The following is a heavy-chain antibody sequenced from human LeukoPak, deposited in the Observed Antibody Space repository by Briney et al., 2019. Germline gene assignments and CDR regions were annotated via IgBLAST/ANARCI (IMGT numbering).Heavy chain of an antibody. Sequence: ASVKVSCKASGYIFTSYYMHWVRQAPGQGLEWMGIINPSGGSTTYAQKFQGRVTMTRDTSTSTVYMELSGLRSEDTAVYYCARGRQLLSPLDYWGQGTLVTVSS. CDR3: ARGRQLLSPLDY. D-gene: IGHD2-2*01. CDR1: GYIFTSYY. V-gene: IGHV1-46*01. CDR2: INPSGGST. J-gene: IGHJ4*02.